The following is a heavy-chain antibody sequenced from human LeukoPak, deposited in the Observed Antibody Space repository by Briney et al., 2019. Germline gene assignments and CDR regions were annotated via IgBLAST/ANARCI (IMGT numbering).Heavy chain of an antibody. CDR2: ISNNGGRT. Sequence: PGGSLRLSCAASGFTFSSYSMHWVRQAPGKGLECVSGISNNGGRTYYANSVKGRFTISRDNSKNIVFLQMNDLRTEDTAFYYCTRDSANYHFAYWGQGALVTVSS. CDR3: TRDSANYHFAY. CDR1: GFTFSSYS. V-gene: IGHV3-64*01. J-gene: IGHJ4*02. D-gene: IGHD4/OR15-4a*01.